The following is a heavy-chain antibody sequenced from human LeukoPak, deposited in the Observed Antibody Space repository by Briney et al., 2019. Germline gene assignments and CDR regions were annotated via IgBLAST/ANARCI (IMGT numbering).Heavy chain of an antibody. D-gene: IGHD3-22*01. V-gene: IGHV4-34*01. Sequence: SETLSLTCAVYGGSFSGYYWSWIRQPPGKGLEWIGEINHSGSTNYNPSLKSRVTISVDTSKNQFSLKLSSVTAADTAVYYCARVSGITMIVVVNSDAFDIWGQGTMVTVSS. CDR3: ARVSGITMIVVVNSDAFDI. CDR1: GGSFSGYY. CDR2: INHSGST. J-gene: IGHJ3*02.